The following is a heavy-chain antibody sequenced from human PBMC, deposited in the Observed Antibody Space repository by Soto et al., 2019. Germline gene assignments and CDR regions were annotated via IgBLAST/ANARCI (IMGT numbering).Heavy chain of an antibody. J-gene: IGHJ6*02. V-gene: IGHV1-18*01. CDR2: ISAYNGNT. CDR1: GYAFESYG. D-gene: IGHD1-1*01. CDR3: ARDDSGDNWNGYYFYGMDV. Sequence: QVQLVQSVGEVKKPGASVKVSCKASGYAFESYGFTWVRQAPGPGLEWMGWISAYNGNTIYAQKFQGILTVTIDTSTSPGYRELRSLTSDDTALYYWARDDSGDNWNGYYFYGMDVWGQGTTVTVSS.